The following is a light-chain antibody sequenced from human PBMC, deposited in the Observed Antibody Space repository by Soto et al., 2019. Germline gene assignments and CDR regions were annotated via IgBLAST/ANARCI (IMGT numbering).Light chain of an antibody. CDR3: AAWDDSLGGDV. J-gene: IGLJ1*01. CDR1: SSNIGSNY. V-gene: IGLV1-47*01. CDR2: RNN. Sequence: QSVLTQPPSASETPGQRVTISCSGSSSNIGSNYVYWYQQLPGTAPKLLIYRNNLRPSGVPDRFSGSKSGTSASLAISGLRSEDEADYYCAAWDDSLGGDVFGTGTKVTVL.